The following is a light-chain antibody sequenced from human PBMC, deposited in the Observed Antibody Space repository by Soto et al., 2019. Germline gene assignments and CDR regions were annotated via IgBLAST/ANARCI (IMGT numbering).Light chain of an antibody. Sequence: QLVLTQPPSVSGAPGQRVTISCTGSSSNIGAGYDVHWYQQLPGTAPKVLIYGNSNRPSGVPDRFSGSKSGTSASLAITGLQAEDEADYYCQSYDSSLSGSGVFGGGTKLTVL. CDR2: GNS. J-gene: IGLJ2*01. CDR1: SSNIGAGYD. CDR3: QSYDSSLSGSGV. V-gene: IGLV1-40*01.